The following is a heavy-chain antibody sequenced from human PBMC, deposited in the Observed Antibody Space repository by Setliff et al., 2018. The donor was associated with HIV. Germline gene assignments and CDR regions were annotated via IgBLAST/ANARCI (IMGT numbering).Heavy chain of an antibody. CDR1: GGSISRTSYY. V-gene: IGHV4-39*01. CDR3: ATIPRGYTSNWYSASFD. CDR2: ISNSGSN. D-gene: IGHD6-13*01. J-gene: IGHJ4*02. Sequence: PSETLSLTCTVSGGSISRTSYYWGWIRQPPGKGLEWIGSISNSGSNYYSPSLKSRVTISVDTSKNQFPLKVNSVTAADTAVYFCATIPRGYTSNWYSASFDWGQGTLVTVSS.